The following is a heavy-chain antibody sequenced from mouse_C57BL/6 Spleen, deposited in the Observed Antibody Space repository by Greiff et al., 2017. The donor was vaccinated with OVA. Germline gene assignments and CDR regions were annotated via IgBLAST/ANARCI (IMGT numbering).Heavy chain of an antibody. CDR1: GYTFTSYW. V-gene: IGHV1-50*01. D-gene: IGHD2-4*01. J-gene: IGHJ2*01. CDR3: ARRGLRRSYYFDY. CDR2: IDPSDSYT. Sequence: QVQLQQPGAELVKPGASVKLSCKASGYTFTSYWMQWVKQRPGQGLEWIGEIDPSDSYTNYNQKFKGKATLTVDTSSSTAYMQLSSLTSEDSAVYYCARRGLRRSYYFDYWGQGTTLTVSS.